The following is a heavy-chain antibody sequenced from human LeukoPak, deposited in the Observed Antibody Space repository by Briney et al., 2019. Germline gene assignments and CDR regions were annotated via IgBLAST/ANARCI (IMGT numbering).Heavy chain of an antibody. Sequence: GSSVKVSCKASGGTFSSYAISWVRQAPGQGLEWMGWISAYNGNTNYAQKLQGRVTMTTDTSTSTAYMELRSLRSDDTAVYYCAREGGYCSGGSCYDAFDIWGQGTMVTVSS. V-gene: IGHV1-18*01. CDR3: AREGGYCSGGSCYDAFDI. CDR1: GGTFSSYA. D-gene: IGHD2-15*01. CDR2: ISAYNGNT. J-gene: IGHJ3*02.